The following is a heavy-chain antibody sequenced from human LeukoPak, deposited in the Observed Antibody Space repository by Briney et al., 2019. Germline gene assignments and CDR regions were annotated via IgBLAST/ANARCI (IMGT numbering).Heavy chain of an antibody. J-gene: IGHJ6*03. CDR3: ARLPRYGSGSRRQENYYYYMDV. CDR1: GYTFTSYA. CDR2: INTNTGNP. D-gene: IGHD3-10*01. Sequence: VASVKVSCKASGYTFTSYAMNWVRQAPGQGLEWMGWINTNTGNPTYAQGVTGRFVFSLDTSVSTAYLQISSRKAEDTAVYYCARLPRYGSGSRRQENYYYYMDVWGKGTTVTVSS. V-gene: IGHV7-4-1*02.